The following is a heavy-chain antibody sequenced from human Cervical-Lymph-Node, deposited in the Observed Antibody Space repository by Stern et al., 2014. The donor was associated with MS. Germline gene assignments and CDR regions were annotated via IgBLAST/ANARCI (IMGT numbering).Heavy chain of an antibody. CDR3: ARDRLRFSSSSSRRGYGMDV. V-gene: IGHV1-69*01. CDR1: GGTFSNHA. CDR2: IIPILATA. J-gene: IGHJ6*02. D-gene: IGHD6-6*01. Sequence: VQLVESGAEVKKPGSSVKVSCKASGGTFSNHAISWVRQAPGQGLEWMGGIIPILATANYAQRFQGRVTITADESTRTAYMELSSLRSEDTALYYCARDRLRFSSSSSRRGYGMDVWGQGTTVTVSS.